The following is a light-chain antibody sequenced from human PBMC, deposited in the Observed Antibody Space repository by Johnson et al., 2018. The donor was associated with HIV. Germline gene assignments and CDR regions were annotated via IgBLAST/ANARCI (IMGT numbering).Light chain of an antibody. CDR2: DNN. Sequence: QSVLTQPPSVSAAPGQKVTISCSGSSSNIGNNYVSWYQQLPGTAPKLLIYDNNKRPSGIPDRFSGSKSGTSATLGITGLTTGDEADYYCGTWDSSLLYVFGTGTKVTVL. CDR3: GTWDSSLLYV. V-gene: IGLV1-51*01. CDR1: SSNIGNNY. J-gene: IGLJ1*01.